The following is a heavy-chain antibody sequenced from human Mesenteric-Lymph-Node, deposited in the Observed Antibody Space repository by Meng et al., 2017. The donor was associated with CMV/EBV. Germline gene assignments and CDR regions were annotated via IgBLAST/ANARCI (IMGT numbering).Heavy chain of an antibody. D-gene: IGHD6-13*01. CDR3: ARVGPYSSSWYAAVYYYGMDV. Sequence: GGSLRLSCAASGFRFDDFGMNWVRQAPGKGLEWVSGVNWNGRSTGYADSVKGRFTISRDNAKNSLYLQMNSLRAEDTAVYYCARVGPYSSSWYAAVYYYGMDVWGQGTTVTVSS. CDR2: VNWNGRST. CDR1: GFRFDDFG. J-gene: IGHJ6*02. V-gene: IGHV3-20*04.